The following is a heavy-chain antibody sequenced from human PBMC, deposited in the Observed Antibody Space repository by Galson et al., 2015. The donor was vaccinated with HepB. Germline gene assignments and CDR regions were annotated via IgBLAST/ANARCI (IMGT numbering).Heavy chain of an antibody. Sequence: SVKVSCKASGGTFSSYAISWVRQAPGQGLEWMGGIIPIFGTANYAQKFQGRVTITADESTSTAYMELSSPRSEDTAVYYCARVALGHDAFDIWGQGTMVTVSS. D-gene: IGHD7-27*01. CDR3: ARVALGHDAFDI. CDR2: IIPIFGTA. V-gene: IGHV1-69*13. J-gene: IGHJ3*02. CDR1: GGTFSSYA.